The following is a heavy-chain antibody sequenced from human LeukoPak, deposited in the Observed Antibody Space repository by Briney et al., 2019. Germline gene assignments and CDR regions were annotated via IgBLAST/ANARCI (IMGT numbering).Heavy chain of an antibody. CDR2: ISASGAST. CDR3: ARGLDSYFDY. Sequence: GGSLRLSCATSGFTFSRYAMTWVRQAPGKGLDWVSSISASGASTYYADSVKGRFTISRDNSKNTLYLQMNSLRAEDTAVYYCARGLDSYFDYWGQGTLVTVSS. CDR1: GFTFSRYA. J-gene: IGHJ4*02. V-gene: IGHV3-23*01. D-gene: IGHD3-10*01.